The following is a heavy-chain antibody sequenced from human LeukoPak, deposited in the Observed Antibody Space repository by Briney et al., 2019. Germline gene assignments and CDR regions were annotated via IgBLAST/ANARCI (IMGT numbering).Heavy chain of an antibody. D-gene: IGHD2-21*02. V-gene: IGHV3-15*01. CDR2: IKSKTDGGTT. Sequence: GGSLRLSCAASGFTFSNAWMSWVRQAPGKGLEWVGRIKSKTDGGTTDYAAPVKGRFTISRDDLKNTLYLQMNSLKTEDTAVYYCTALVYCGGDCYYKYYFDYWGQGTLVTVSS. CDR3: TALVYCGGDCYYKYYFDY. J-gene: IGHJ4*02. CDR1: GFTFSNAW.